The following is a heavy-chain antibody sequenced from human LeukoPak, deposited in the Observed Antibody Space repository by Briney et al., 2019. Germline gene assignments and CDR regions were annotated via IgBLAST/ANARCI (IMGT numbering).Heavy chain of an antibody. D-gene: IGHD6-19*01. Sequence: KASETLSLTCTVSGYSISSGYYWGWIRQPPGKGLEWIGSIYHSGSTYYNPSLKSRVTISVDTSKNQFSLKLSSVTAADTAVYYCARGGAVAGTFDYWGQGTLVTVSS. CDR3: ARGGAVAGTFDY. V-gene: IGHV4-38-2*02. CDR2: IYHSGST. CDR1: GYSISSGYY. J-gene: IGHJ4*02.